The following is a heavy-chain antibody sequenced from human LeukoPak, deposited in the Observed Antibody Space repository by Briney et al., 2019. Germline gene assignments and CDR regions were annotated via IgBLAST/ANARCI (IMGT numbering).Heavy chain of an antibody. CDR3: TRVAQSGPTGWFDP. J-gene: IGHJ5*02. CDR2: ISSTGSYI. D-gene: IGHD1-1*01. Sequence: GGSLRLSCAASGFNLNSYMLNWVRQAPWKGLEWVSSISSTGSYIYYADSVKGRFTISRDNPGNVMYLQMDSLRAEDTAVYYCTRVAQSGPTGWFDPWGQGTLVTVSS. V-gene: IGHV3-21*01. CDR1: GFNLNSYM.